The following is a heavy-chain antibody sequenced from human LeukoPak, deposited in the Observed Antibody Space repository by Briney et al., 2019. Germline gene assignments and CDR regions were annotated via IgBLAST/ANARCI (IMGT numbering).Heavy chain of an antibody. CDR3: AKYIAVAGTKGFDP. CDR2: ISGSGGST. CDR1: GFTFSSYG. J-gene: IGHJ5*02. V-gene: IGHV3-23*01. Sequence: GGSLRLSCAASGFTFSSYGMSWVRQAPGKGLEWVSAISGSGGSTYYADSVKGRFTISRDNSKNTLYLQMNSLRAEDTAVYYCAKYIAVAGTKGFDPWGQGTLVTVSS. D-gene: IGHD6-19*01.